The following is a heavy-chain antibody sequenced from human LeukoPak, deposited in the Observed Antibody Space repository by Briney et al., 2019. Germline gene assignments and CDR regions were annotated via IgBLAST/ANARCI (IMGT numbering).Heavy chain of an antibody. CDR1: GFTFSSYE. J-gene: IGHJ6*03. D-gene: IGHD6-13*01. CDR3: AREGIADYYYYMDV. Sequence: PGGSLRLSCAASGFTFSSYEMNWVRQAPGKGLEWVSYISSSSSTIYYADSVKGRFTISRDNAKNSLYLQMNSLRAEDTAVYYCAREGIADYYYYMDVWGKGTTVTVSS. V-gene: IGHV3-48*01. CDR2: ISSSSSTI.